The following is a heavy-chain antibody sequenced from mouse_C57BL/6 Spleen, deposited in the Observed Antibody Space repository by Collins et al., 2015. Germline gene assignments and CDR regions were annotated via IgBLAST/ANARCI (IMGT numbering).Heavy chain of an antibody. CDR3: ARSPIYYGNPWFAL. J-gene: IGHJ3*01. V-gene: IGHV3-2*02. CDR2: ISYSGST. CDR1: GYSITSDYA. D-gene: IGHD2-1*01. Sequence: DVQLQESGPGLVKPSQSLSLTCTVTGYSITSDYAWNWIRQFPGNKLEWMGYISYSGSTSYNPSLKSRISITRDTSKNQFFLQLNSVTTEDTATYYCARSPIYYGNPWFALLGPRGLWSLSLQ.